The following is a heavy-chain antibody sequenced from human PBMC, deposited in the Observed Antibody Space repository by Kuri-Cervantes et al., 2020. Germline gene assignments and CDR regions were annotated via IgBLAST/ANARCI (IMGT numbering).Heavy chain of an antibody. CDR2: TPYDGGSK. V-gene: IGHV3-30*01. CDR1: GLISSHHA. CDR3: AKDRAGFLDY. J-gene: IGHJ4*02. Sequence: GGSLRLSCAASGLISSHHAVDWVRQAPGKGLEWVPITPYDGGSKYCADSVKGRFTISRDNAKNSLYLQMNSLRAEDTALYYCAKDRAGFLDYWGQGTLVTVSS.